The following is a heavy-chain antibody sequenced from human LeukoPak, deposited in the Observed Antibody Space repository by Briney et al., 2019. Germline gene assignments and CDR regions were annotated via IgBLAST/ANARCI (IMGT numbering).Heavy chain of an antibody. J-gene: IGHJ4*02. V-gene: IGHV3-21*01. CDR1: GFTFSSYS. Sequence: GGSLRLSCAGSGFTFSSYSMNWVRQAPGKGLEWVSSIGSSSSYIYYADSVKGRFTISRDNAKNSLYLQMNSLRAEDTAVYYCSTYYYDSSGYYTQGYWGQGTLVTVSS. CDR2: IGSSSSYI. CDR3: STYYYDSSGYYTQGY. D-gene: IGHD3-22*01.